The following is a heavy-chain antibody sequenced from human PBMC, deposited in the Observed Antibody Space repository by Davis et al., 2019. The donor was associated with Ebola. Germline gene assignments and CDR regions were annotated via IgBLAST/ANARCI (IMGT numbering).Heavy chain of an antibody. V-gene: IGHV1-18*04. D-gene: IGHD3-10*01. CDR1: GYTFTSYG. J-gene: IGHJ4*02. CDR3: AREGIITMVRGVPTLRDY. CDR2: ISAYNGNT. Sequence: ASVKVSCKASGYTFTSYGISWVRQAPGQGLEWMGWISAYNGNTNYAQKLQGRVTMTTDTSTSTAYMELRSLRSEDTAVYYCAREGIITMVRGVPTLRDYWGQGTLVTVSS.